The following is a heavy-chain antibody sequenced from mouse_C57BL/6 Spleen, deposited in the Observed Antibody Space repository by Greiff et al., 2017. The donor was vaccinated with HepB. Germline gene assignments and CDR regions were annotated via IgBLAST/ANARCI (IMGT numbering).Heavy chain of an antibody. D-gene: IGHD1-1*01. CDR3: ARPRSDEYFDV. CDR2: IRNKANGYTT. Sequence: EVMLVESGGGLVQPGGSLSLSCAASGFTFTDYYMSWVRQPPGKALEWLGFIRNKANGYTTEYSASVKGRFTISRDNSQSILYLQMNALRAEDSATYYCARPRSDEYFDVGGTGTTVTVSS. V-gene: IGHV7-3*01. J-gene: IGHJ1*03. CDR1: GFTFTDYY.